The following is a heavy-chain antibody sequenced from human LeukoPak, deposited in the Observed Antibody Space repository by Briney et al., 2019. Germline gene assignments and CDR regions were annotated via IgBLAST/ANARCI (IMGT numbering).Heavy chain of an antibody. J-gene: IGHJ4*02. CDR2: IYPGDSDT. V-gene: IGHV5-51*01. CDR3: ARSSHDYDDLKLTLDY. D-gene: IGHD4-17*01. Sequence: GESLKISCKGSGYSFTSYWIGWVRQMPGKGLEWMGIIYPGDSDTRYSPSFQGQVTISADKSISTAYLQWSSLKASDTAMYYCARSSHDYDDLKLTLDYWGQGTLVTVSS. CDR1: GYSFTSYW.